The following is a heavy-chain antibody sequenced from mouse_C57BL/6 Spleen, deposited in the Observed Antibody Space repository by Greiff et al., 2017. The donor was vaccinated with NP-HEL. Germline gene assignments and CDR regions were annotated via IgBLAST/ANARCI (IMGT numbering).Heavy chain of an antibody. V-gene: IGHV1-78*01. CDR1: GYTFTDHT. J-gene: IGHJ1*03. D-gene: IGHD2-3*01. CDR3: AREEDGYYGYFDV. CDR2: IYPRDGST. Sequence: VQLQQSDAELVKPGASVKISCKVSGYTFTDHTIHWMKQRPEQGLEWIGYIYPRDGSTKYNEKFKGKATLTADKSSSTAYMQLNSLTSEDSAVYFLAREEDGYYGYFDVWGTGTTVTVSS.